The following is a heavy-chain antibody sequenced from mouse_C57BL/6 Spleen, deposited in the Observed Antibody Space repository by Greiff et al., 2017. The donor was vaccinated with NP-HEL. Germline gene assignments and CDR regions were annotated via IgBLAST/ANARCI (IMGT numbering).Heavy chain of an antibody. Sequence: LVESGAELARPGASVKLSCKASGYTFTSYGISWVKQRTGQGLEWIGEIYPRSGNTYYNEKFKGKATLTADKSSSTAYMELRSLTSEDSAVYFCASFPTTVVGHWYFDVWGTGTTVTVSS. D-gene: IGHD1-1*01. CDR2: IYPRSGNT. V-gene: IGHV1-81*01. CDR3: ASFPTTVVGHWYFDV. CDR1: GYTFTSYG. J-gene: IGHJ1*03.